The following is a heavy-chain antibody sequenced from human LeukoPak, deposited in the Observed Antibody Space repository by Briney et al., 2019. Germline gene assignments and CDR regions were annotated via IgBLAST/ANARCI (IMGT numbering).Heavy chain of an antibody. CDR2: ISSSSSTI. Sequence: GGSLRLSCAASGFTFSSYSMNWVRQAPGKGLEWVSYISSSSSTIYYADSVKGRFTISRDNAKNSLYLQMNSLRDEDTAVYYCARDRVSRYSGPLFDYWGQGTLVTVSS. V-gene: IGHV3-48*02. CDR3: ARDRVSRYSGPLFDY. D-gene: IGHD6-13*01. J-gene: IGHJ4*02. CDR1: GFTFSSYS.